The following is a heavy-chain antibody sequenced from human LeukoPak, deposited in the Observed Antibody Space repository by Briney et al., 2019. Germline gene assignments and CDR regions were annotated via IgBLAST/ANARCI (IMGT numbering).Heavy chain of an antibody. V-gene: IGHV1-2*02. CDR3: ARDLNVYPYYFDF. D-gene: IGHD3-10*02. J-gene: IGHJ4*02. CDR2: INPNSGGT. CDR1: GYTFTGYY. Sequence: ASVKVSCKASGYTFTGYYIHWVRQALGQGLEWMGWINPNSGGTNYAQKFQGRVTMTSDTSISTAYMELSRLRSDDTAFYYCARDLNVYPYYFDFWGQGTLVTVSS.